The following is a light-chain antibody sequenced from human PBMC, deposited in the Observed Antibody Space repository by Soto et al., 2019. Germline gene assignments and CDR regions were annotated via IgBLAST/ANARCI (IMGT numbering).Light chain of an antibody. Sequence: QSVLTQPPSASGSPRQSVTISCTGTSSDVGAYTYVSWYQQHPGKAPKLMIYGVTERPSGVPDRFSGSKSGNTASLTVSGLQTEDEAYYYCSSYAGSNNYVFGTGTKLTVL. J-gene: IGLJ1*01. CDR3: SSYAGSNNYV. CDR2: GVT. V-gene: IGLV2-8*01. CDR1: SSDVGAYTY.